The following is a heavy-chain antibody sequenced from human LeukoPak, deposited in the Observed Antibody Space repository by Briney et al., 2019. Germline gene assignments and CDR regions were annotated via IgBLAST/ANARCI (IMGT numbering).Heavy chain of an antibody. CDR3: ATHSYYYGSGSYPHYLDY. J-gene: IGHJ4*02. Sequence: GGSLRLSCAASGFTFSSYAVSWVRQAPGKGLEWVSAISGSGGSTYYADSVKGRFTISRDNAKNSLYLQMNSLRAEDTALYYCATHSYYYGSGSYPHYLDYWGQGTLVTVSS. CDR1: GFTFSSYA. V-gene: IGHV3-23*01. D-gene: IGHD3-10*01. CDR2: ISGSGGST.